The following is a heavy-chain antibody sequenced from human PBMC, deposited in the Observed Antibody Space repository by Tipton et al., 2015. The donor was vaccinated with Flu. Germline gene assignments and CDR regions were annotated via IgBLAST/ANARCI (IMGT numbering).Heavy chain of an antibody. V-gene: IGHV3-30*04. CDR3: AREAGSGSYYTYYYYGMDV. J-gene: IGHJ6*02. CDR2: RSLDGSNK. Sequence: LSLTCAASGFTFSSYAMHWVRQAPGKGLEWVAVRSLDGSNKYYADSVKGRFTISRDNSKNTLYLQMNSLRAEDTAVYYCAREAGSGSYYTYYYYGMDVWGQGTTVTVSS. CDR1: GFTFSSYA. D-gene: IGHD3-10*01.